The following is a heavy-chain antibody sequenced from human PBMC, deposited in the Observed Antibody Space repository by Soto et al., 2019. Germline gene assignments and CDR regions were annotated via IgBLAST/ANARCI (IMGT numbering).Heavy chain of an antibody. CDR3: ARDLWGYCGTDCYPLDV. J-gene: IGHJ6*02. Sequence: PSETLSLTCTVSGVSISGYYRSWIRQPPGKGLEWIGYMYNTGSTVYNPSFKSRVTISVDTSKSQLSLRLNSVTAADTAVYYCARDLWGYCGTDCYPLDVWGQGTTVTVSS. CDR1: GVSISGYY. D-gene: IGHD2-21*02. V-gene: IGHV4-59*01. CDR2: MYNTGST.